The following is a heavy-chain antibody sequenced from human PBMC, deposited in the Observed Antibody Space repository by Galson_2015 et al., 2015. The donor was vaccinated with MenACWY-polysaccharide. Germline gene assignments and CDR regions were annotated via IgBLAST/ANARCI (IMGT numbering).Heavy chain of an antibody. D-gene: IGHD2-15*01. CDR1: GFTFSSYA. CDR2: ISGSGGRT. V-gene: IGHV3-23*01. J-gene: IGHJ6*02. Sequence: TLRLSCAASGFTFSSYAMRWVRQAPGKGLEWVSAISGSGGRTYYADSVKGRFTISRDKSKNTLYLQMNSLRAEDTAVYYCAKGDNVVVVAATPGGYYYGMDVWGQGTTVTVSS. CDR3: AKGDNVVVVAATPGGYYYGMDV.